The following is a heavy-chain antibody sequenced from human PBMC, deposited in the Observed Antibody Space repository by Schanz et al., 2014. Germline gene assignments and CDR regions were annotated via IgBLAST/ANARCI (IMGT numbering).Heavy chain of an antibody. V-gene: IGHV3-66*01. CDR2: IYSGIGA. Sequence: EVQLLDSGGGLVQPGGSLRLSCAASGFTVSSNHMSWVRQAPGKGLEWVSVIYSGIGAYYADSVKDRFTVSRDNSKNTVYLQMNRLRAEDTAVYYCARVHHYDPSGWGYFDYWGRGALXTVSS. J-gene: IGHJ4*02. CDR3: ARVHHYDPSGWGYFDY. D-gene: IGHD3-22*01. CDR1: GFTVSSNH.